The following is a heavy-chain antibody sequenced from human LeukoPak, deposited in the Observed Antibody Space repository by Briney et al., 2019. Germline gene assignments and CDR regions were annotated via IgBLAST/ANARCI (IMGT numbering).Heavy chain of an antibody. CDR1: GFTFSSYS. V-gene: IGHV3-7*01. J-gene: IGHJ4*02. CDR2: IKQDGSEK. Sequence: GGSLRLSCAASGFTFSSYSMNWVRQAPGKGLEWVANIKQDGSEKYYVDSVKGRFTISRDNAKNSLYLQMNSLRVEDTAVYYCARDHFTGRLDYWGQGTLVTVSS. D-gene: IGHD1-1*01. CDR3: ARDHFTGRLDY.